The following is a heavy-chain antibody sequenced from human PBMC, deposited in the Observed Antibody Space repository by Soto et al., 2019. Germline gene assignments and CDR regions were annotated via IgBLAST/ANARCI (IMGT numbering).Heavy chain of an antibody. CDR3: ARVGTMVRGALHGFYYYYMDV. CDR2: IYYSGST. Sequence: TLSLTCTVSGGSISSGGYYWSWIRQHPGKGLEWIGYIYYSGSTYYNPSLKSRVTISVDTSKNQFSLKLSSVTAADTAMYYCARVGTMVRGALHGFYYYYMDVWGKGTTVTVSS. D-gene: IGHD3-10*01. J-gene: IGHJ6*03. CDR1: GGSISSGGYY. V-gene: IGHV4-31*03.